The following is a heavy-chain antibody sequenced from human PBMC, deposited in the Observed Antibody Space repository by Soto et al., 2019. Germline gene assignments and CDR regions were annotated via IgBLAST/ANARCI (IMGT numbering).Heavy chain of an antibody. V-gene: IGHV3-48*02. J-gene: IGHJ4*02. CDR2: IHGTRSII. CDR3: ARDARNADYDY. CDR1: GFTFSSHA. D-gene: IGHD3-16*01. Sequence: ESGGGLVQPGGSLKLSCAVSGFTFSSHAMNWVRQAPGKGLEWVAYIHGTRSIIYYADSVKGRFTISRDNAKNSLYLQMDRLRDEYTALYYCARDARNADYDYWGQGTLVTVSS.